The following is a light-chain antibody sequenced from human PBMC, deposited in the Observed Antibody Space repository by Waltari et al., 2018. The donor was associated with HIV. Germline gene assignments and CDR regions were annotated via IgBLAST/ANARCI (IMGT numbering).Light chain of an antibody. V-gene: IGLV1-44*01. CDR3: STWDDRLNGPVV. J-gene: IGLJ2*01. CDR1: RSNIGSNS. Sequence: QSVLAQPPSASGTPGQRVTISCSGSRSNIGSNSVNWYQHFPGTAPKLLIYGDSRRPSGVPARFSGSKFGTSASWVITGLQSGDEADYYCSTWDDRLNGPVVFGGGTRLTVL. CDR2: GDS.